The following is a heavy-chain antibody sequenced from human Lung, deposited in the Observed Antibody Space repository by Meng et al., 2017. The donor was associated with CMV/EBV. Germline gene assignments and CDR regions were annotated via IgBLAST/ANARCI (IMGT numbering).Heavy chain of an antibody. CDR3: ARVEVGITSGDY. V-gene: IGHV1-18*01. J-gene: IGHJ4*02. CDR1: RYTFTNDG. D-gene: IGHD1-26*01. CDR2: INAYNGDT. Sequence: QAQRVESGRVGKKQRCSSKGSCKASRYTFTNDGITWVPQAPGQGLEWMGWINAYNGDTNCAQTLQGRVTMTTDTSTSTAYMELRSLRSDDTAVYYCARVEVGITSGDYWGQGTLVTVSS.